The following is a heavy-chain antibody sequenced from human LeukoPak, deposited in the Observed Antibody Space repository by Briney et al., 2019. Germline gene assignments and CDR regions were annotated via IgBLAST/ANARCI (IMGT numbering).Heavy chain of an antibody. CDR3: ARGGTTGTTYY. CDR2: IYYSGST. V-gene: IGHV4-31*11. CDR1: GGSISSGGYY. D-gene: IGHD1-7*01. Sequence: SQTLSLTCAVSGGSISSGGYYWSWIRQHPGKGLEWIGYIYYSGSTYYNPSLKSRVTIPVDTSKNQFSLKLSSVTAADTAVYYCARGGTTGTTYYWGQGTLVTVSS. J-gene: IGHJ4*02.